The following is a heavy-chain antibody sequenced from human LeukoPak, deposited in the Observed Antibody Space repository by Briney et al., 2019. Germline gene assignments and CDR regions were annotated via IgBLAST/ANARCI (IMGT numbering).Heavy chain of an antibody. V-gene: IGHV1-18*01. D-gene: IGHD2-15*01. CDR1: GYTFTSYG. CDR3: ARDRGYCSGGSCYWFDP. Sequence: AASVKVSCKASGYTFTSYGISWVRQAPGQGLEWMGWISAYNGNTNYAQKLQGRVTMTTDTSTSTAYMELRSLRSDDTAVYYCARDRGYCSGGSCYWFDPWGQGTLVTVSS. J-gene: IGHJ5*02. CDR2: ISAYNGNT.